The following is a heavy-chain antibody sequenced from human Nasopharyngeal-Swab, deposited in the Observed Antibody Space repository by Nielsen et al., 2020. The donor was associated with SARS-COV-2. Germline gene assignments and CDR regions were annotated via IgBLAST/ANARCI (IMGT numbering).Heavy chain of an antibody. CDR2: IKQDGSEK. V-gene: IGHV3-7*02. J-gene: IGHJ4*02. CDR3: VKHQGSSSDQ. Sequence: GESLKISCAASGFTVSSSYMSWVRQAPGKGLEWVANIKQDGSEKYYVDSVKGRFTISRDNAKNSLYLQMNSLRVEDTAVYYCVKHQGSSSDQWGQGTLVTVSS. CDR1: GFTVSSSY.